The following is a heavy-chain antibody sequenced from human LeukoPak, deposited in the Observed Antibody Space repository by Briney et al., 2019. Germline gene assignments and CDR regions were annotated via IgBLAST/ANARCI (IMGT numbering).Heavy chain of an antibody. CDR1: GYTFTGYY. D-gene: IGHD6-19*01. CDR3: ARYSSGWYFDL. V-gene: IGHV1-2*02. Sequence: ASVKVSCKTSGYTFTGYYMHWVRQARGQGLEWMGWINPNSGGTNYAQKFQGRVTMTRDTSISTAYMELTGLRSDDTAGYYCARYSSGWYFDLWGRGTLVTVSS. J-gene: IGHJ2*01. CDR2: INPNSGGT.